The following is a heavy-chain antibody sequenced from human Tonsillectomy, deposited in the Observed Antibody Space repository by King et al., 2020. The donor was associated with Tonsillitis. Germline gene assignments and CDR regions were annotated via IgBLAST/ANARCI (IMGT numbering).Heavy chain of an antibody. CDR3: MGDGQWFPFDF. CDR1: GYTFTGYY. V-gene: IGHV1-2*02. J-gene: IGHJ4*02. Sequence: QLVQSGAEVKKPGASVKVSCKASGYTFTGYYMHWVRQAPGQGLEWMGWINPNSGDTNYAQKFQGRVTMTRDTSISTAYMDLSRVRSDDTAVYYCMGDGQWFPFDFGGQGPLVTVSS. D-gene: IGHD3-22*01. CDR2: INPNSGDT.